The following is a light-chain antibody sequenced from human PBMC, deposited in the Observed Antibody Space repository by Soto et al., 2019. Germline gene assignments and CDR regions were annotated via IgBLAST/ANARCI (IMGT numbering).Light chain of an antibody. CDR1: ESVSTN. CDR3: QRYNNWPLT. J-gene: IGKJ4*01. Sequence: EIEMTQSPATLSLAPGERVTLSCRASESVSTNLAWYQQKAGQAPRLLVYGASTKATDMLGRFSGRGSGTGFTLTINNLQSEDFAIYYCQRYNNWPLTFGGGTKV. CDR2: GAS. V-gene: IGKV3-15*01.